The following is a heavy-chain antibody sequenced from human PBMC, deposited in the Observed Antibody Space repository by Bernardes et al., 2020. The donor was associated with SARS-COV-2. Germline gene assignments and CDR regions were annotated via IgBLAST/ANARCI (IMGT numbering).Heavy chain of an antibody. CDR3: VKDFLGIAVTAQFFDN. CDR1: GFTFRTYT. Sequence: GGSLRLSCAASGFTFRTYTMSWVRQAPGKGLEWVPGISGSGVSTNYADSVKGRFTISRDNSKSTLYLQMTSLRVEDTAVYYCVKDFLGIAVTAQFFDNWGQGTLVTVSS. D-gene: IGHD6-19*01. V-gene: IGHV3-23*01. J-gene: IGHJ4*02. CDR2: ISGSGVST.